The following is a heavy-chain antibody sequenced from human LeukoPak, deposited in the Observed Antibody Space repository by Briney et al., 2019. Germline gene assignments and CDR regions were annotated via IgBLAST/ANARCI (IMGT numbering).Heavy chain of an antibody. V-gene: IGHV4-34*01. Sequence: SETLSLTCAVYGGSFSGYYWSWIRQPPGKGLEWIGEINHSGSTNYNPSLKSRVTISVDTSKNQFSLKLSSVTAADTAVYYCARGNLYVLLSYWGQGTLVTVSS. CDR2: INHSGST. CDR3: ARGNLYVLLSY. D-gene: IGHD3-10*01. J-gene: IGHJ4*02. CDR1: GGSFSGYY.